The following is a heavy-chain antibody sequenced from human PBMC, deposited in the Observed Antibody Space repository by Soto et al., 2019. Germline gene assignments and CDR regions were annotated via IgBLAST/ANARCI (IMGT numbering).Heavy chain of an antibody. CDR3: ARVRRNQLLGWFDP. CDR1: GGSISSGGYY. Sequence: QVQLQESGPGLVKPSQTLSLTCTVSGGSISSGGYYWSWIRQHPGKGLEWIGYIYHSGTTYYNPALKSRITKSVDTSTNQFSLKLTSVTSADTAVYYCARVRRNQLLGWFDPWGQGPLVTGSS. J-gene: IGHJ5*02. V-gene: IGHV4-31*03. D-gene: IGHD2-2*01. CDR2: IYHSGTT.